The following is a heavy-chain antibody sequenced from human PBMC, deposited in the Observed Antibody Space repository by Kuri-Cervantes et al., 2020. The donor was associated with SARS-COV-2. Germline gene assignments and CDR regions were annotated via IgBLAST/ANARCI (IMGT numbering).Heavy chain of an antibody. D-gene: IGHD6-19*01. CDR2: IIPIFGTA. Sequence: SVKVSCKASGGTFSSCAISWVRQAPGQGLEWMGGIIPIFGTANYAQKFQGRVTITADESTSTAYMELSGLRSEDTAVYYCARGRVAGSHLSFYYRGQGTLVTVSS. CDR3: ARGRVAGSHLSFYY. V-gene: IGHV1-69*13. J-gene: IGHJ4*02. CDR1: GGTFSSCA.